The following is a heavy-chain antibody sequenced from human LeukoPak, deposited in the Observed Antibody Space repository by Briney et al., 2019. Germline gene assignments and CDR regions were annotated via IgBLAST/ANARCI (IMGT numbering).Heavy chain of an antibody. CDR1: GGSFSGYY. D-gene: IGHD1-26*01. Sequence: PSETLSLTCAVYGGSFSGYYWSWIRQPPGKGLEWIGEINHSGSTNYNPSLKSRVTISVDTSKNQFSLKLSSVTAADTAVYYCARDKELLDAFDIWGQGTMVTVSS. CDR3: ARDKELLDAFDI. V-gene: IGHV4-34*01. CDR2: INHSGST. J-gene: IGHJ3*02.